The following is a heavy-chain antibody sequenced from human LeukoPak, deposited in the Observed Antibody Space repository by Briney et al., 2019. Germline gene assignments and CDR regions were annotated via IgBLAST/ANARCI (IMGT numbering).Heavy chain of an antibody. V-gene: IGHV3-7*01. Sequence: GGSLRLSCAASGFTFSSYWMSWVRQAPGKGLEWVANIKQDGSEKYYVDSVKGRFTISRDNAKNSLYLQMNSLRAEDTAVYYCARHGTGYSSSWYPLADYYGMDVWGQGTTVTVSS. CDR2: IKQDGSEK. CDR1: GFTFSSYW. J-gene: IGHJ6*02. D-gene: IGHD6-13*01. CDR3: ARHGTGYSSSWYPLADYYGMDV.